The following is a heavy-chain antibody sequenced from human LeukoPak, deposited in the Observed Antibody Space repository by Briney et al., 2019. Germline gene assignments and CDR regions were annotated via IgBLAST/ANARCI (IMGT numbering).Heavy chain of an antibody. CDR3: ARDSRAGSYDY. J-gene: IGHJ4*02. V-gene: IGHV3-11*01. CDR2: ISSSGSTI. D-gene: IGHD1-26*01. Sequence: PGGSLRLSCAASGFTVSSNYMSWVRQAPGKGLEWVSYISSSGSTIYYADSVKGRFTISRDNAKNSLYLQMNSLRAEDTAVYYCARDSRAGSYDYWGQGTLVTVSS. CDR1: GFTVSSNY.